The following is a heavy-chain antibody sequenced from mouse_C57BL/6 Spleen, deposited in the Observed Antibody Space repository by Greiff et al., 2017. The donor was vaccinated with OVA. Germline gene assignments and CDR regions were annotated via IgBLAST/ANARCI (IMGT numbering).Heavy chain of an antibody. Sequence: VQLQQPGAELVKPGASVKMSCKASGYTFTSYWITWVKQRPGQGLEWIGEIYPGSGSTNYNEKFKSKATLTVDTSSSTAYMQLSSLTSEDSAVYYCARCTTVVAWYFDVWGTGTTVTVSS. J-gene: IGHJ1*03. CDR3: ARCTTVVAWYFDV. CDR1: GYTFTSYW. V-gene: IGHV1-55*01. D-gene: IGHD1-1*01. CDR2: IYPGSGST.